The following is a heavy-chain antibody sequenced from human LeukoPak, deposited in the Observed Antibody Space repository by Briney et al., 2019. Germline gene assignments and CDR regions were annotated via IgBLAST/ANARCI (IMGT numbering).Heavy chain of an antibody. V-gene: IGHV4-34*01. CDR3: ARARYYDFWSGYGFCYFDY. CDR1: GGSFSGYY. CDR2: INHSGST. J-gene: IGHJ4*02. D-gene: IGHD3-3*01. Sequence: PSETLSLTCAVYGGSFSGYYWSWIRQPPGKGLEWIGEINHSGSTNYNPSLKSRVTISVDTSKNQFSLKLSSVTAADTAVYYCARARYYDFWSGYGFCYFDYWGRGTLVTVSS.